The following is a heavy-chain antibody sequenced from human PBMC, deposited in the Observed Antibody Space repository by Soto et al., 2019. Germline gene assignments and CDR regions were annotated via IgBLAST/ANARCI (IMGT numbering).Heavy chain of an antibody. D-gene: IGHD3-22*01. J-gene: IGHJ6*02. V-gene: IGHV6-1*01. CDR2: TYYRSKWYN. CDR1: GDRVSSNSAA. CDR3: ARGIVDLDYYGMDV. Sequence: SQTLSLTCAISGDRVSSNSAAWNWIRPSPSRGLEWLGRTYYRSKWYNDYAVSVKSRITINPDTSKNQFSLQLNALTPEDTAVYYCARGIVDLDYYGMDVWGQGTTVTVSS.